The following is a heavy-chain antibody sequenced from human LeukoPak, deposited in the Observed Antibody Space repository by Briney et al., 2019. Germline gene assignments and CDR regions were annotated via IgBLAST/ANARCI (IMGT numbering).Heavy chain of an antibody. D-gene: IGHD3-3*01. V-gene: IGHV3-23*01. Sequence: GGTLRLSCAASGFTFSSYGMSWVRQAPGKGLEWVSAISGSGGSTYYADSVKGRFTISRDNSKNTLYLQMNSLRAEDTAVYYCAKGTKNYDFYYYYMDVWGKGTTVTVSS. CDR3: AKGTKNYDFYYYYMDV. CDR1: GFTFSSYG. J-gene: IGHJ6*03. CDR2: ISGSGGST.